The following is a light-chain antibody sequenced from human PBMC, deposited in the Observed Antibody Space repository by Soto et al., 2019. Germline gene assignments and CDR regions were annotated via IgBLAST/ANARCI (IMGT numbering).Light chain of an antibody. CDR1: QSFNSIY. J-gene: IGKJ1*01. V-gene: IGKV3-20*01. Sequence: EIVLTQSPGTLSLSPGERATLSCRASQSFNSIYLAWYQQKPGQAPRLLIYGASTRATGIPARFSGSGSGTEFTLTISSLQSEDFAVYYCHQFNSSPRTFGQGTKVDI. CDR2: GAS. CDR3: HQFNSSPRT.